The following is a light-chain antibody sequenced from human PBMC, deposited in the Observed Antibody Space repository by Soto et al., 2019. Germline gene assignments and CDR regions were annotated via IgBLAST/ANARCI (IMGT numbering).Light chain of an antibody. V-gene: IGLV2-14*01. CDR2: DVS. Sequence: QSALTQPASVSGSPGQSITISCTGTSSDVGGYNYVSWYQQHPGKAPKLMIYDVSNRPSGVSNRLSGSKSGNTASLTISGLQAEDEADYYCSSYTRSSLYVFGTGTQVTVL. J-gene: IGLJ1*01. CDR3: SSYTRSSLYV. CDR1: SSDVGGYNY.